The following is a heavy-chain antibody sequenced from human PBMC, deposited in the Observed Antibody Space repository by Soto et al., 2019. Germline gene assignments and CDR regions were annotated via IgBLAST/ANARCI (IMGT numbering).Heavy chain of an antibody. CDR3: ASAVGGSNVNFDY. J-gene: IGHJ4*01. D-gene: IGHD3-10*01. V-gene: IGHV1-8*01. CDR2: MNPDSGNT. Sequence: QVQLVQSGAEVRTPGASVKVSCKASGYTFTSYDINWVRQATGQGPEWMGWMNPDSGNTGYVQKVQGRVTMTRNTAISAAYMELSSVRSEDTAVYCCASAVGGSNVNFDYWGHGTLVTVSS. CDR1: GYTFTSYD.